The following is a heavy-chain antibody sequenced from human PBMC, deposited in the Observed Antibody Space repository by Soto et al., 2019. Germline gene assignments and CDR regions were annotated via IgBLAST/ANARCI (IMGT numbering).Heavy chain of an antibody. J-gene: IGHJ4*02. CDR3: ARSRYSSGWYVGCFDY. CDR1: GFTFSSYG. CDR2: IWYDGSNK. V-gene: IGHV3-33*01. Sequence: GGSLRLSCAASGFTFSSYGMHWVRQAPGKGLEWVAVIWYDGSNKYYADSVKGRFTISRDNSKNTLYLQMNSLRAEDTAVYYCARSRYSSGWYVGCFDYWGQGTLVTVSS. D-gene: IGHD6-19*01.